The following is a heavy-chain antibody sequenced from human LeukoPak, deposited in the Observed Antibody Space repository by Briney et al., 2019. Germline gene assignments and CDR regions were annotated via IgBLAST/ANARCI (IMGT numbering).Heavy chain of an antibody. CDR2: INPNSGGT. D-gene: IGHD2-21*02. CDR3: ARGMERGLNCGGDCAIDY. J-gene: IGHJ4*02. Sequence: ASVKVSCKASGYTFTGYYMHWVRQAPGQGLEWMGRINPNSGGTNYAQKFQGRVTMTRYTSISTAYMELSRLRSDDTAVYYCARGMERGLNCGGDCAIDYWGQGTLVTVSS. V-gene: IGHV1-2*06. CDR1: GYTFTGYY.